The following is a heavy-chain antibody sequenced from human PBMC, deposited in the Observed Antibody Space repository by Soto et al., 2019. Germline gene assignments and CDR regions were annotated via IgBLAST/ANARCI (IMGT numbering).Heavy chain of an antibody. CDR1: GGSISSSPYY. V-gene: IGHV4-39*01. CDR2: IYYNGNT. Sequence: SETLSLTCTVSGGSISSSPYYWDLIRQPPGKGLEWIGNIYYNGNTFYNPSLKSRVTISVDTSKNQFSLKLSSVTAADTAVYYCARHGPLSNNWNQLDYWGQGTLVTVSS. J-gene: IGHJ4*02. D-gene: IGHD1-1*01. CDR3: ARHGPLSNNWNQLDY.